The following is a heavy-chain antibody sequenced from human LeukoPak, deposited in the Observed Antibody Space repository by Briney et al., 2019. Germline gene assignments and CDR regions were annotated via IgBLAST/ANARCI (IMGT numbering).Heavy chain of an antibody. Sequence: ASVKVSCKASGYTFTDYYMHWVRQAPGQGLEWMGWINPNTGGTNYAQNFQGRVTMTRDTSISTAYMELSRLRSDDTAVYYCARLEKQQLVLWGNWFDPWGQGTLVTVSS. J-gene: IGHJ5*02. CDR2: INPNTGGT. D-gene: IGHD6-13*01. CDR1: GYTFTDYY. CDR3: ARLEKQQLVLWGNWFDP. V-gene: IGHV1-2*02.